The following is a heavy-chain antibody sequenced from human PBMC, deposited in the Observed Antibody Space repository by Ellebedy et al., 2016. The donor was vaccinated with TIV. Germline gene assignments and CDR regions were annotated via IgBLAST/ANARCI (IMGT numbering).Heavy chain of an antibody. CDR3: ARTHTAMLEYNYGMDV. J-gene: IGHJ6*02. Sequence: AASVKVSCKASGYTFTSYAINWVRQAPGQGLEWMGRIIPILGITNYAQKFQDRVTIIADKSTSTAFMELSSLRSKDTAVYYCARTHTAMLEYNYGMDVWGQGTTVTVSS. V-gene: IGHV1-69*04. CDR1: GYTFTSYA. D-gene: IGHD5-18*01. CDR2: IIPILGIT.